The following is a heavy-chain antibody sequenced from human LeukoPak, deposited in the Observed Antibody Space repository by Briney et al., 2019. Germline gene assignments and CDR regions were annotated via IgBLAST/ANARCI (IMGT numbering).Heavy chain of an antibody. D-gene: IGHD6-13*01. Sequence: GESLKISCKGSGYSFTSYWIGWVRQMPGKGLEWMGIIYPGDSDTRYSPSFQGQVTISADKSISTAYLQWSSLKASDTAMYYCARLKGSSWYYYYYYMDVWGKGTTATVSS. CDR2: IYPGDSDT. J-gene: IGHJ6*03. CDR1: GYSFTSYW. V-gene: IGHV5-51*01. CDR3: ARLKGSSWYYYYYYMDV.